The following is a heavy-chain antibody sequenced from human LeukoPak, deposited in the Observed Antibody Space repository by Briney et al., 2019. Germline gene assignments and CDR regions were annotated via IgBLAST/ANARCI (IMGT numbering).Heavy chain of an antibody. J-gene: IGHJ4*02. Sequence: SQTLSLTFAISGDSVSNNSVAWNWIRQSPSRGLEWLGRTYYRSKWYNDYAVSVKSRITINPDTSKNQFSLQLNSVSPEDTAVYYCARTMADTVAVDYWGQGTLVTVSS. D-gene: IGHD4-11*01. CDR3: ARTMADTVAVDY. CDR1: GDSVSNNSVA. V-gene: IGHV6-1*01. CDR2: TYYRSKWYN.